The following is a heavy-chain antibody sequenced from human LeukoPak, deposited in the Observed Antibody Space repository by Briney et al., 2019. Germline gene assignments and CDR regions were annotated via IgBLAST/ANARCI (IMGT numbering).Heavy chain of an antibody. CDR2: ISSSSSYI. D-gene: IGHD1-26*01. J-gene: IGHJ6*03. V-gene: IGHV3-21*01. Sequence: GGSLRLSCAASGFTFSSYSMNWVRQAPGKGLEWVSSISSSSSYIYYADSVKGRFTISRDNAKNSLYLQMNSLRAEDTAVYYCARRTSGNYSYYYYMDVWGKGTTVTVSS. CDR1: GFTFSSYS. CDR3: ARRTSGNYSYYYYMDV.